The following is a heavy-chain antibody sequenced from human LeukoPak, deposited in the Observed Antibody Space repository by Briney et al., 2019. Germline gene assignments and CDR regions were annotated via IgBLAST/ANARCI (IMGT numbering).Heavy chain of an antibody. CDR1: GFTFSSYE. V-gene: IGHV3-48*03. J-gene: IGHJ4*02. Sequence: GGSLRLSCAASGFTFSSYEMSWVRQAPGKGLEWVSYISSSGSTIYYADSVKGRFTISRDNAKNSLYLQMNSLRAEDTAVYYCTRTPTPGYSSSSSKYYWGQGTLVTVSS. CDR3: TRTPTPGYSSSSSKYY. D-gene: IGHD6-6*01. CDR2: ISSSGSTI.